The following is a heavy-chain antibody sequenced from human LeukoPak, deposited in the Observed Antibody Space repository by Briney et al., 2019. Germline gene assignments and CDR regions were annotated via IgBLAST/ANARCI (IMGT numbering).Heavy chain of an antibody. J-gene: IGHJ6*03. D-gene: IGHD5-12*01. CDR1: GNIFIVHY. Sequence: ASVRVSCKASGNIFIVHYIHWVRQAPGQGLEWMGWISPNSGGTNYAQAFQGRVTMTRDTSMSTVYMELSSLRSDDTAVYYCARDHSVATIGRGYDYYMDVWGKGTTVTVSS. V-gene: IGHV1-2*02. CDR3: ARDHSVATIGRGYDYYMDV. CDR2: ISPNSGGT.